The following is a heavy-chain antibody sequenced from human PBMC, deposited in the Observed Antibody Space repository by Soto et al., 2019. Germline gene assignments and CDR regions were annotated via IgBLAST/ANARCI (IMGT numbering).Heavy chain of an antibody. CDR1: GGSISSYY. J-gene: IGHJ3*02. D-gene: IGHD5-12*01. CDR3: ARVRGDGYNFDAFDI. V-gene: IGHV4-59*01. Sequence: SETLSLTCTVSGGSISSYYWSWIRQPPGKGLEWIGYIYYSGSTNYNPSLKSRVTISVDTSKNQFSLKLSSVTAADTDVYYCARVRGDGYNFDAFDIWGQGTMVTVSS. CDR2: IYYSGST.